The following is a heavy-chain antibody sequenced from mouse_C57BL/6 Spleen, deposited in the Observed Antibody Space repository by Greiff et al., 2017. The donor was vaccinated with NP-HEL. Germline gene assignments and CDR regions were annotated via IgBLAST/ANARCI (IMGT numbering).Heavy chain of an antibody. CDR3: AREGSSTSGSNWYFDV. J-gene: IGHJ1*03. V-gene: IGHV3-1*01. Sequence: VQLKESGPGMVKPSQSLSLTCTVTGYSITSGYDWHWIRHFPGNKLEWMGYISYSGSTNYNPSLKSRISITHDTSKNHFFLKLNSVTTEDTATYYCAREGSSTSGSNWYFDVWGTGTTVTVSS. D-gene: IGHD2-1*01. CDR2: ISYSGST. CDR1: GYSITSGYD.